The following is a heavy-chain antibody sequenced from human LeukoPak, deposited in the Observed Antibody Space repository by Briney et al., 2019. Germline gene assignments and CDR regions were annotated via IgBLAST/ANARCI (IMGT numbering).Heavy chain of an antibody. D-gene: IGHD3-22*01. CDR1: GFTVSSNY. J-gene: IGHJ4*02. V-gene: IGHV3-66*02. CDR3: ARDSYYDSSGYFDY. CDR2: IYSGGST. Sequence: PGGSLRLSCAASGFTVSSNYMSWVRQAPGKGLEWVSVIYSGGSTYYADSVKGRFTISRDNSKNTLYLQMNSLGAEDTAVYYCARDSYYDSSGYFDYWGQGTLVTVSS.